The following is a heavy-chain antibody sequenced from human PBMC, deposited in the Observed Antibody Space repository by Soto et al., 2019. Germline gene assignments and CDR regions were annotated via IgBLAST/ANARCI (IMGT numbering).Heavy chain of an antibody. Sequence: QVQLVESGGGVVQPGRSLRLSCAASGFTFSSYAMHWVRQAPGKGLEWVAVISYDGSNKYYADSVKGRFTISRDNSKNTLYLQMNSLRAEDTAVYYCARGASYWAPWGQGTLVTVSS. J-gene: IGHJ5*02. CDR3: ARGASYWAP. V-gene: IGHV3-30-3*01. D-gene: IGHD1-26*01. CDR1: GFTFSSYA. CDR2: ISYDGSNK.